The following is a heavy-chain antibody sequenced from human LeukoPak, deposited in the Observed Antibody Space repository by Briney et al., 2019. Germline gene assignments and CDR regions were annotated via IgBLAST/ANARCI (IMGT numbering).Heavy chain of an antibody. Sequence: PSETLSLTCTVSGGSISSYSWSWIRQPAGKGLEWIGRIFTSGNTNYNPSLKSRVTISVDTSKNQFSLKLSSVTAADTAVYYCARGGKVCYYGSGSPIRAYYMDVWGKGTTVTISS. D-gene: IGHD3-10*01. CDR3: ARGGKVCYYGSGSPIRAYYMDV. CDR2: IFTSGNT. CDR1: GGSISSYS. J-gene: IGHJ6*03. V-gene: IGHV4-4*07.